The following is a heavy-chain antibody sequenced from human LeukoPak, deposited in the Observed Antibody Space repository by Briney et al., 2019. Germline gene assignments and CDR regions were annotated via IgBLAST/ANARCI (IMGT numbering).Heavy chain of an antibody. V-gene: IGHV4-59*01. CDR1: GVSISNYY. CDR3: ARQGYSYGYNWFDP. J-gene: IGHJ5*02. Sequence: SETLSLTCTVSGVSISNYYWSWLRQPPGKGLEGMGYISYSVSTSYNPSLTSRVTISVDTSKNQYSLKLSSVTAADTAVYYCARQGYSYGYNWFDPWGQGTLVTVSS. D-gene: IGHD5-18*01. CDR2: ISYSVST.